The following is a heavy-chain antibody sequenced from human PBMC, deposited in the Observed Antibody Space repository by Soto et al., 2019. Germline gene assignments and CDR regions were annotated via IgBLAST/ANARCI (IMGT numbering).Heavy chain of an antibody. CDR3: ARDHEPKLLPTGDAIDI. CDR1: GYTFTSYY. V-gene: IGHV1-46*01. CDR2: INPSGGST. J-gene: IGHJ3*02. Sequence: ASVKISCKASGYTFTSYYMHWVRQAPGQGLEWMGIINPSGGSTSYAQKFQGRVTMSRDTSTSTVYMELSSLRSEDTAVYYCARDHEPKLLPTGDAIDIWGQGTMVTVSS. D-gene: IGHD2-15*01.